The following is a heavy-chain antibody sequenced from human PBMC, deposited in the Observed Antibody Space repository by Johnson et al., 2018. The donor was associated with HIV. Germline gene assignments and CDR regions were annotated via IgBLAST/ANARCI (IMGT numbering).Heavy chain of an antibody. CDR3: ARGSRYTYDHDDAHLLHAFGI. V-gene: IGHV3-30*04. J-gene: IGHJ3*02. CDR1: GFTFSSYA. CDR2: ISYDGSDK. Sequence: QVQLVESGGGVVQPGRSLRLSCAASGFTFSSYAIHWVRQAPAKGLEWVAVISYDGSDKYYADSVKGRFTISRDSSKNTLYLQMSSLRAQDTAVYYCARGSRYTYDHDDAHLLHAFGIWGQGTMVTGSS. D-gene: IGHD3-22*01.